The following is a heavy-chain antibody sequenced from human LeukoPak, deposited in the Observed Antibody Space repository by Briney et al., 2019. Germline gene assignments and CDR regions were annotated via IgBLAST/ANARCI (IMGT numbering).Heavy chain of an antibody. CDR1: GYTFTGYY. J-gene: IGHJ4*02. V-gene: IGHV1-2*02. Sequence: GASVKVSCKASGYTFTGYYIHWVRQAPGQGLEWMGWLNPNTGGTNYAQKFQGRVTITRDTSISTAYMELGRLSSDDTAVYYCARGDGSGNSYGLIHDHWGQGTLVIVSS. D-gene: IGHD3-10*01. CDR2: LNPNTGGT. CDR3: ARGDGSGNSYGLIHDH.